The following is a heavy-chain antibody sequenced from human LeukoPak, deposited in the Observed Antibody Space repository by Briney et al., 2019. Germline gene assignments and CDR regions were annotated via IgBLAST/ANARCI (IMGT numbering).Heavy chain of an antibody. D-gene: IGHD3-10*01. CDR2: INPNSGGT. CDR3: ARVYYGSGSYYTAGNWFDP. V-gene: IGHV1-2*02. CDR1: GYTFTSYG. Sequence: ASVKVSCKASGYTFTSYGISWVRQAPGQGLEWMGWINPNSGGTNYAQKFQGRVTMTRDTSISTAYMELSRLRSDDTAVYYCARVYYGSGSYYTAGNWFDPWGQGTLVTVSS. J-gene: IGHJ5*02.